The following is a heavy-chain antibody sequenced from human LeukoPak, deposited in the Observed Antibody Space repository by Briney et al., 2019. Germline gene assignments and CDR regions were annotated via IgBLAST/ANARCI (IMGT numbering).Heavy chain of an antibody. D-gene: IGHD5-12*01. J-gene: IGHJ6*03. Sequence: SETLSLTCAVYGGSFSGYYWSWIRQPPGKGLEWIGEINHSGSTNYNPSLKSRVTISVDTSKNQFSLKLSSVTAADTAVYYCARGRAYSGYIAYYYYYYMDVWGKGTTVTVSS. CDR3: ARGRAYSGYIAYYYYYYMDV. CDR1: GGSFSGYY. V-gene: IGHV4-34*01. CDR2: INHSGST.